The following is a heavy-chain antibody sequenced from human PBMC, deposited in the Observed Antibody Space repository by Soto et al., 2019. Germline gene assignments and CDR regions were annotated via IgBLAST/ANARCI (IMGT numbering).Heavy chain of an antibody. Sequence: LRLSCAASGFTFIRYGMNWLRQAPGKGLEWVAYISSSTGYVYYADSVKGRFSTSRDNAKNILYLEMYALRTEDTAVYYCARDPSEGRVGNWFESWGKGTLVTVSS. V-gene: IGHV3-21*06. CDR1: GFTFIRYG. J-gene: IGHJ5*01. CDR2: ISSSTGYV. D-gene: IGHD2-2*01. CDR3: ARDPSEGRVGNWFES.